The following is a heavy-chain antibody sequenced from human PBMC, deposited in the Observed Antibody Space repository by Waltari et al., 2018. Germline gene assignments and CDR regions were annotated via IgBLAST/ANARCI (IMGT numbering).Heavy chain of an antibody. CDR2: ISGSGGST. Sequence: EVQLVESGGGLVQPGGSLRLSCAASGFTFSSYAMSWVRQAPGKGLEWVSAISGSGGSTYYADSVKGRFTISRDNSKNTLYLQMNSLRAEDTAVYYCAKGVRHYYGSGSYYQYFQHWDQGTLVTVSS. V-gene: IGHV3-23*04. CDR1: GFTFSSYA. CDR3: AKGVRHYYGSGSYYQYFQH. D-gene: IGHD3-10*01. J-gene: IGHJ1*01.